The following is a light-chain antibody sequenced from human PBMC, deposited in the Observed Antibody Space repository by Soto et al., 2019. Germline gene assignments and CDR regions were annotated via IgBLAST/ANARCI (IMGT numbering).Light chain of an antibody. Sequence: QSVLTQPPSASGTPGQSVTISCSGSSSNIGSNTVNWYQQLPGTAPKLRIYSNNQRPSGVPDRYAGSKSGTSASLAISGLQSEEESDYYCAAWDDSLNGRVFGTGTKLTVL. J-gene: IGLJ1*01. CDR2: SNN. V-gene: IGLV1-44*01. CDR1: SSNIGSNT. CDR3: AAWDDSLNGRV.